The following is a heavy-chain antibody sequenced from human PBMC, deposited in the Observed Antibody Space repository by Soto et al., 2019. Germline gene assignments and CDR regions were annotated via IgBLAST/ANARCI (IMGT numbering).Heavy chain of an antibody. CDR1: GGTFSSYT. V-gene: IGHV1-69*08. CDR2: IIPILGIA. J-gene: IGHJ4*02. CDR3: AREATARDLDY. D-gene: IGHD1-1*01. Sequence: QVQLVQSGAEVKKPGSSVKVSCKASGGTFSSYTISWVRQAPGQGLEWMGRIIPILGIANYAQKFQGRVTITADKSTSTADMELSSLRSEDTAVYYCAREATARDLDYWGQGTLLTVSS.